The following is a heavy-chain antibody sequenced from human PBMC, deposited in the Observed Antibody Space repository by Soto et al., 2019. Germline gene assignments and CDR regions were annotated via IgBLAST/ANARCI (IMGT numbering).Heavy chain of an antibody. J-gene: IGHJ6*02. Sequence: SVKVSCKASGGTFSSYTISWVRQAPGQGLEWMGRIIPILGIANYAQKFQGRVTITADKSTSTAYMELSSLRSEDTAVYYCALYCSSTSCYSYYYYGMAVWSQGTTVNVSS. CDR2: IIPILGIA. V-gene: IGHV1-69*02. D-gene: IGHD2-2*01. CDR3: ALYCSSTSCYSYYYYGMAV. CDR1: GGTFSSYT.